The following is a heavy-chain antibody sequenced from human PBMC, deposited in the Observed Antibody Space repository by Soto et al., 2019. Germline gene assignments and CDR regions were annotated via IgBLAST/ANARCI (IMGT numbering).Heavy chain of an antibody. D-gene: IGHD3-16*02. V-gene: IGHV4-59*08. CDR1: GGSISSYY. CDR3: ARRVDYVWGSYRYSPYFDY. Sequence: PSETLSLTCTVSGGSISSYYWSWIRQPPGKGLEWIGYIYYSGSTNYNPSLKSRVTISVDTSKNQFSLKLSSVTAADTAVYYCARRVDYVWGSYRYSPYFDYWGQGTLGTVSS. J-gene: IGHJ4*02. CDR2: IYYSGST.